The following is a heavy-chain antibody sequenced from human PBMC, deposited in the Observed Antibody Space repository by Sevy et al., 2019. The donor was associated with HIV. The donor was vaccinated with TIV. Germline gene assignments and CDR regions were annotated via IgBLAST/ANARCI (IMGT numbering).Heavy chain of an antibody. CDR1: GGSFSGYY. V-gene: IGHV4-34*01. D-gene: IGHD1-26*01. CDR3: AGGKGGGSYPIYYYYYGMDV. J-gene: IGHJ6*02. CDR2: INHSGST. Sequence: SETLSLTCAVYGGSFSGYYWSWIRQPPGKGLEWIGEINHSGSTNYNPSLKSRVTISVDTSKNQFSLKLSSVTAADPAVYYCAGGKGGGSYPIYYYYYGMDVWGQGTTVTVSS.